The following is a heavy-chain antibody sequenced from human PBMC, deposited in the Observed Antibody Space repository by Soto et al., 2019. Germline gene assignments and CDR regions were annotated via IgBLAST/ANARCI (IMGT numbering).Heavy chain of an antibody. Sequence: QVHLEESGGGLVQPGGSLRLSCTASGFTFSDYYMSWIRQAPGKGLEWLAYISGSGSTTYYTDSVKGRFAISRDNARTSLYLQINSLRVEDSAVYYCARSSLTYFEFWGQGTLVTVSS. J-gene: IGHJ4*02. CDR1: GFTFSDYY. CDR2: ISGSGSTT. V-gene: IGHV3-11*01. CDR3: ARSSLTYFEF.